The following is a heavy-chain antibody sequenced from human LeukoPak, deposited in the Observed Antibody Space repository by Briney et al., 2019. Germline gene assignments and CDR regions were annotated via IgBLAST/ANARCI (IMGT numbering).Heavy chain of an antibody. Sequence: GRSLRLSCAASGFTFSSYAMHWVRQAPGKGLEWVAVISYDGSNKYYADSVKGRFTISRDNSKNTLYLQMNSLRVEDTAVYYCAKFQGVLYYFDYWGQGTLVTVSS. V-gene: IGHV3-30-3*02. CDR1: GFTFSSYA. CDR3: AKFQGVLYYFDY. D-gene: IGHD3-16*01. J-gene: IGHJ4*02. CDR2: ISYDGSNK.